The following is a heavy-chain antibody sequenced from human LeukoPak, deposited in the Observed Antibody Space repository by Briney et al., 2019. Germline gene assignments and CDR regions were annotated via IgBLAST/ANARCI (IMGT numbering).Heavy chain of an antibody. CDR3: ARPTYDSSGSDAFDI. Sequence: ASVKVSCKASGYTFTNYYIHWVRQAPGQGLEWMGMINPDGGSTVSAQKFQGRVTVTRDTSTSTVYIELTSLRSEDTAVYYCARPTYDSSGSDAFDIWGQGTMVTVSS. CDR1: GYTFTNYY. J-gene: IGHJ3*02. V-gene: IGHV1-46*01. CDR2: INPDGGST. D-gene: IGHD3-22*01.